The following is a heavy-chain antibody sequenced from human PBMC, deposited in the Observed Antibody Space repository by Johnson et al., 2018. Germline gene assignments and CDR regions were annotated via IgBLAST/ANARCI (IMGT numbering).Heavy chain of an antibody. J-gene: IGHJ6*03. CDR3: AKDLCDIVVVPAAICYMDV. Sequence: QVQLVESEGGVVQPGRSXRLSCAASGFTFSSYGMHWVRQAPGKGLEWVAVISYDGSNKYYADSVKGRFTISGDNSKHTRYLQMNSLRAEDTAVYYCAKDLCDIVVVPAAICYMDVWGKGTTVTVSS. V-gene: IGHV3-30*18. CDR1: GFTFSSYG. D-gene: IGHD2-2*01. CDR2: ISYDGSNK.